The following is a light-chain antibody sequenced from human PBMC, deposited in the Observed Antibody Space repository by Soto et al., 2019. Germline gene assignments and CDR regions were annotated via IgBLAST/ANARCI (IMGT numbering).Light chain of an antibody. J-gene: IGKJ5*01. Sequence: ESVLTQSPGTLSLSPGERATLSCRAVQSVSSNYLAWYQQKPGQAPRLLIYGASTRATGIPDRFSGSGSGTDFTLTISRLEPEDSAVYYCQQYGSSPTWTFGQGTRLEI. V-gene: IGKV3-20*01. CDR1: QSVSSNY. CDR2: GAS. CDR3: QQYGSSPTWT.